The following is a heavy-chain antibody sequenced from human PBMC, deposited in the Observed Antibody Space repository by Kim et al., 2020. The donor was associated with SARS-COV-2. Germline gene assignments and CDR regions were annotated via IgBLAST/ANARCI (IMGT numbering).Heavy chain of an antibody. V-gene: IGHV3-11*06. Sequence: ADSVKGRFTISRDNDKNSLYLQMTSLRAEDTAVYYCARVGGPAALYYGLDVWGQGTTATVSS. D-gene: IGHD2-2*01. J-gene: IGHJ6*02. CDR3: ARVGGPAALYYGLDV.